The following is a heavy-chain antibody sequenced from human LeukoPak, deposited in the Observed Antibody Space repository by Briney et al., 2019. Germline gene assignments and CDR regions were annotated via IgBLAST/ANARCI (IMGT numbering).Heavy chain of an antibody. Sequence: PSETLSLTCTVSGGSISSSSYYWGWIRQPPGKGLEWIGSIYYSGSTYYNPSLKSRVTISVDTSKNQFSLKLSSVTAADTAVYYCAKRLNYYDSSGYYRMGAFDIWGQGTMVTVSS. V-gene: IGHV4-39*01. J-gene: IGHJ3*02. CDR1: GGSISSSSYY. CDR2: IYYSGST. D-gene: IGHD3-22*01. CDR3: AKRLNYYDSSGYYRMGAFDI.